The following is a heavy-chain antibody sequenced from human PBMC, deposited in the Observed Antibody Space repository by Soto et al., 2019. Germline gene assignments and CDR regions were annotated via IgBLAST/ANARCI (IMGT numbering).Heavy chain of an antibody. D-gene: IGHD3-10*01. Sequence: QVQLQQWGAGLLKPSETLSLTCAVYGGSFSGYYWSWIRQPPGKGLEWIGEINHSGSTNYNPSLKSRVTISVDTSQNQFSLKLSSVTAAHTAVYYWAGGLITMVRGVNGSMDVWVQGTTVTVSS. CDR3: AGGLITMVRGVNGSMDV. J-gene: IGHJ6*02. CDR2: INHSGST. CDR1: GGSFSGYY. V-gene: IGHV4-34*01.